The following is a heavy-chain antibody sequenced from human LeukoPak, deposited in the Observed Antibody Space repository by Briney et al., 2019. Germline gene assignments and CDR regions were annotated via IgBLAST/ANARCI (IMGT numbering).Heavy chain of an antibody. Sequence: GGSLRLSCAASGFTFSSYAMSWVRQAPGKGPEWVSDISGSGGSTYSADSVKGRFTIFRDNSKNTLYLQMNSLRADDTALYYCARDYLPGRDDYYYMDVWGKGTTVTVSS. D-gene: IGHD3-16*02. J-gene: IGHJ6*03. V-gene: IGHV3-23*01. CDR1: GFTFSSYA. CDR2: ISGSGGST. CDR3: ARDYLPGRDDYYYMDV.